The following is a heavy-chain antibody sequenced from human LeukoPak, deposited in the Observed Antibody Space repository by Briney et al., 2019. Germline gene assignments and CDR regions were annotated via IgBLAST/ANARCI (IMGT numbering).Heavy chain of an antibody. CDR2: IIPIFGTA. D-gene: IGHD3-3*01. J-gene: IGHJ5*02. V-gene: IGHV1-69*05. CDR1: GGTFSSYA. Sequence: SVKVSCKASGGTFSSYAISWVRQAPGQGLEWMGGIIPIFGTANYAQKFQGRVTITTDESTSTAYMELSSLRSEDTAVYYCAALRGFLEWLQYRGWFDPWGQGTLVTVSS. CDR3: AALRGFLEWLQYRGWFDP.